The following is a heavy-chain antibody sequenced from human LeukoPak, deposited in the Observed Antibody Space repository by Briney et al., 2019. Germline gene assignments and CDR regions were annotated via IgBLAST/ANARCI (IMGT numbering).Heavy chain of an antibody. CDR1: GGSISSGGYY. J-gene: IGHJ4*02. V-gene: IGHV4-31*03. CDR3: ARSKGGYCSSTSCARFDY. D-gene: IGHD2-2*01. Sequence: TQTLSLTCTVSGGSISSGGYYWTWIRQHPGKGLEWIGNTYYSGSTYYNPSLKSRATISVDTSKNQFSLKLSSVTAADTAVYYCARSKGGYCSSTSCARFDYWGQGTLVTVSS. CDR2: TYYSGST.